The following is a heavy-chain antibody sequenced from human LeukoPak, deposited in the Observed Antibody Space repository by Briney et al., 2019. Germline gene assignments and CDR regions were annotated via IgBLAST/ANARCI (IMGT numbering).Heavy chain of an antibody. CDR2: ISWNSGSI. D-gene: IGHD6-13*01. J-gene: IGHJ4*01. V-gene: IGHV3-9*01. CDR1: GFTFDDYA. Sequence: GGSLRLSCAASGFTFDDYAMHWVRQAPGKGLEWVSGISWNSGSIGYADSVKGRFTISRDNAKNSLYLQMNSLRAEDTAVYYCGRGGSFISVQYWGHGTQVTVSS. CDR3: GRGGSFISVQY.